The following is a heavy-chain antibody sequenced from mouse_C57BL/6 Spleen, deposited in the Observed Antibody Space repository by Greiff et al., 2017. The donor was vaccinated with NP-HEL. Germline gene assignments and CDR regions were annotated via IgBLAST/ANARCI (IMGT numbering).Heavy chain of an antibody. Sequence: EVQLQESGPGLVKPSQSLSLTCSVTGYSITSGYYWNWIRQFPGNKLEWMGYISYDGSNNYNPSLKNRISITRDTSKNQFFLKLNSVTTEDTATYYCARYGNYNYFDYWGQGTTLTVSS. V-gene: IGHV3-6*01. CDR3: ARYGNYNYFDY. CDR2: ISYDGSN. CDR1: GYSITSGYY. J-gene: IGHJ2*01. D-gene: IGHD2-1*01.